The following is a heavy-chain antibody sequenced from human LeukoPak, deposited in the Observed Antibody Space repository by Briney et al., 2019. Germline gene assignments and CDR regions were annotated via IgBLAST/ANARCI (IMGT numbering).Heavy chain of an antibody. Sequence: GGSLRLSCAASGFTFSSYSMNWVRQAPGKGLEWVSSISSSSSYIYYADSVKGRFTISRDNAKNSLYLQMNSLRAEDTAVYYCARDSRGYSYGYDNYFDYWGQGTLVTVSS. J-gene: IGHJ4*02. CDR1: GFTFSSYS. D-gene: IGHD5-18*01. CDR3: ARDSRGYSYGYDNYFDY. CDR2: ISSSSSYI. V-gene: IGHV3-21*01.